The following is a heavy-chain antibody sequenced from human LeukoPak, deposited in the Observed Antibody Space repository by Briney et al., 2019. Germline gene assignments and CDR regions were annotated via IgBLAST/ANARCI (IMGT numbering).Heavy chain of an antibody. D-gene: IGHD3-10*01. CDR1: GGSISSYY. V-gene: IGHV4-59*01. CDR3: ARAYYYGSGSYLPIDP. J-gene: IGHJ5*02. Sequence: SETLSLTCTVSGGSISSYYWSWIRQPPGKGLEWVGYIYYSGSTNYNPSLKSRVTISVDTSKNQFSLKLSSVTAADTAVYYCARAYYYGSGSYLPIDPWGQGTLVTVSS. CDR2: IYYSGST.